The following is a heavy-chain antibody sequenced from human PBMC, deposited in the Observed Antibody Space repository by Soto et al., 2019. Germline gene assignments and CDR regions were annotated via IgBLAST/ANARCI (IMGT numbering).Heavy chain of an antibody. CDR3: ARDRGYYFDY. J-gene: IGHJ4*02. CDR2: MYYSGKT. V-gene: IGHV4-30-4*01. Sequence: QMQVQESGPGLVKPSQTLSLTCTVSGGSISSGHNYWSWIRQPPGKGLEWIGYMYYSGKTYYNPSLMSRLTISVDTSKNQFSLKLSSVTAADTAVYYCARDRGYYFDYWGQGTLVTVSS. D-gene: IGHD3-10*01. CDR1: GGSISSGHNY.